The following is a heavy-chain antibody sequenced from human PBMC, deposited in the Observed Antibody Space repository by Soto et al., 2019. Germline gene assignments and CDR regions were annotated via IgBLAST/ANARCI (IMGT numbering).Heavy chain of an antibody. V-gene: IGHV3-73*01. D-gene: IGHD2-2*02. CDR3: TSNTVDY. J-gene: IGHJ4*02. CDR1: GFTFSASA. Sequence: EVQLVESGGGLVQPGGSLKLSCAASGFTFSASAMHWLRQTSGKGLEWVGRIRSKANNYATEYAASVKGRFTISRDDSKNTAYLQMNSLKPEDTAVYYCTSNTVDYWGQGTLVTVSS. CDR2: IRSKANNYAT.